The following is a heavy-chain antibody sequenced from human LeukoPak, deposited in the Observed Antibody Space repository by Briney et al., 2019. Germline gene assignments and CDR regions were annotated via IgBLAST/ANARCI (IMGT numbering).Heavy chain of an antibody. CDR2: IYYSGST. V-gene: IGHV4-59*01. CDR3: ARDPYRNWFDP. J-gene: IGHJ5*02. Sequence: SETLSLTCTVSGGSISSYYWTWIRQPPGKGLEWIGYIYYSGSTNYNPSLKSRVTISVDTSKNQFSLKLSSVTAADTAVYYCARDPYRNWFDPWGQGTLVTVSS. CDR1: GGSISSYY.